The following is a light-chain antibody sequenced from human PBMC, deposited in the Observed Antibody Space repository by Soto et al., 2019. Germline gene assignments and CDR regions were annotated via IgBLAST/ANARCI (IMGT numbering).Light chain of an antibody. CDR3: QQSYSTPFT. CDR2: AAS. CDR1: QSISSY. J-gene: IGKJ3*01. V-gene: IGKV1-39*01. Sequence: DIQMTQSPSSLSASVGDRVPPTPPPSQSISSYLNWYQQKPGKAPKLLIYAASSLQSGVPSRFSGSGSGTDFTLTISSLQPEDFATYYCQQSYSTPFTFGPGTKVDIK.